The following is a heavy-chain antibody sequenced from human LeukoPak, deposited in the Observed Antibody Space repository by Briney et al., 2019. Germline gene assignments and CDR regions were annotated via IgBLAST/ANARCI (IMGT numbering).Heavy chain of an antibody. CDR3: ARVGSGSSNAFDI. J-gene: IGHJ3*02. D-gene: IGHD1-26*01. CDR2: ISSSSSYI. Sequence: PGGSLRLSCAASGFTFSSYSMNWVRQAPGKGREWVSSISSSSSYIYYADSVKGRFTISRDNAKNSLYLQMNSLRAEDTAVYYCARVGSGSSNAFDIWGQGTMVTVSS. V-gene: IGHV3-21*01. CDR1: GFTFSSYS.